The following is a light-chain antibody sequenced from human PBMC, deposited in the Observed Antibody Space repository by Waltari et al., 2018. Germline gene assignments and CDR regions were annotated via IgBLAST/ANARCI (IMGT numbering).Light chain of an antibody. Sequence: VVLTQSPGTLSLSPGERATLSCRASQSIGRYLVWYQQRPGQAPRLLIYAASTRAPGIPDRFRGSGSWTDFTLTISRLEPEDFAVYYCQNHERLPATFGQGTKVEIK. CDR2: AAS. J-gene: IGKJ1*01. V-gene: IGKV3-20*01. CDR3: QNHERLPAT. CDR1: QSIGRY.